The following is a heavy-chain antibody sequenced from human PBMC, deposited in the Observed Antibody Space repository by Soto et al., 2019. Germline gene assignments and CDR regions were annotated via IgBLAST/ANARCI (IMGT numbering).Heavy chain of an antibody. CDR2: TYYRSMWYN. CDR3: ARAQEYTTSSAMDV. V-gene: IGHV6-1*01. CDR1: GDSVSSDSAA. D-gene: IGHD6-6*01. J-gene: IGHJ6*01. Sequence: VQLQQSGPGLVKPSQTLSLTCVISGDSVSSDSAAWNWIRQSPSGGLEWRGRTYYRSMWYNDYAVYLRCQITPNPDTPKHQFSPQLKFVTPENTPLSYCARAQEYTTSSAMDVCGRGTTVTVSS.